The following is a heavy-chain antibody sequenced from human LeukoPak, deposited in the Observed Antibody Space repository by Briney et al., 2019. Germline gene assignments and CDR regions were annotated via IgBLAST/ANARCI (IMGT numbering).Heavy chain of an antibody. CDR3: ARGSSGPYYYYYGMDV. CDR2: INPNSGGT. V-gene: IGHV1-2*04. J-gene: IGHJ6*02. D-gene: IGHD6-19*01. Sequence: ASVKVSCKASGYTFTGHYMHWVRQAPGQGLEWMGWINPNSGGTNYAQKFQGWVTMTRDTSISTAYMELSRLRSDDTAVYYCARGSSGPYYYYYGMDVWGQGTTVTVSS. CDR1: GYTFTGHY.